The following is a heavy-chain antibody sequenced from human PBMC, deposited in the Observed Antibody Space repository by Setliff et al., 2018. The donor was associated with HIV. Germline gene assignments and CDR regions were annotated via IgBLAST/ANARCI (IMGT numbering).Heavy chain of an antibody. CDR3: ARALYVDSQVDY. J-gene: IGHJ4*02. V-gene: IGHV3-21*05. D-gene: IGHD4-17*01. CDR2: ISRSGSI. Sequence: PGGSLRLSCAASGFTFSSYSMNWVRQAPGKGLEWLSDISRSGSIYYADSVKGRFTISRDNTKNTLYLQISSLRAEDTAVYYCARALYVDSQVDYWGQGTLVTVSS. CDR1: GFTFSSYS.